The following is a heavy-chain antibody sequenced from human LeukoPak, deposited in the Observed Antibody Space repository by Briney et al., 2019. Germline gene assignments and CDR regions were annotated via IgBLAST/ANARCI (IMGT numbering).Heavy chain of an antibody. CDR2: INHSGST. CDR3: ARLVMITFGGVIVMGYYFDY. J-gene: IGHJ4*02. Sequence: SETLPLTCAVYGGSFSGYYWSWIRQPPGKGLEWIGEINHSGSTNYNPSLKSRVTISVDTSKNQFSLKLSSVTAADTAVYYCARLVMITFGGVIVMGYYFDYWGQGTLVTVSS. V-gene: IGHV4-34*01. CDR1: GGSFSGYY. D-gene: IGHD3-16*02.